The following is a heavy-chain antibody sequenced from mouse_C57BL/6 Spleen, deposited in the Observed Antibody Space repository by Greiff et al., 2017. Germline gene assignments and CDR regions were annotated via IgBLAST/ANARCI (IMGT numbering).Heavy chain of an antibody. CDR1: GYTFTEYT. J-gene: IGHJ2*01. CDR3: ARHEGTTVFDY. CDR2: FYPGSGSI. D-gene: IGHD1-1*01. Sequence: VKLLESGAELVKPGASVTLSCKASGYTFTEYTIHWVKQRSGQGLEWIGWFYPGSGSIKYNEKFKDKATLTADKSSSTVYMELSRLTSEDSAVYCCARHEGTTVFDYWGQGTTLTVSS. V-gene: IGHV1-62-2*01.